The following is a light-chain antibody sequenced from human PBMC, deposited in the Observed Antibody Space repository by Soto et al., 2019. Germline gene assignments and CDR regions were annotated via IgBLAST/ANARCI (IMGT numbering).Light chain of an antibody. CDR2: NDG. J-gene: IGLJ3*02. CDR3: QVWAVDSDHVV. V-gene: IGLV3-21*02. CDR1: VIGSKS. Sequence: SYELTQSPSVSVAPGQTARIACGGNVIGSKSVHWYQRKPGQAPVLVVYNDGDRPSGIPERFSGSNSGNTATLTISSVAAGDEADYYCQVWAVDSDHVVFGGGTKLTVL.